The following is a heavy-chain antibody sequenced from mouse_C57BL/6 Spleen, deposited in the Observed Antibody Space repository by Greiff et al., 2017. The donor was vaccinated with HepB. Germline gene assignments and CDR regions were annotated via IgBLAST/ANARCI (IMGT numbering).Heavy chain of an antibody. J-gene: IGHJ2*01. CDR1: GFTFSDYG. CDR2: ISSGSSTI. CDR3: ARPGGYYFDY. V-gene: IGHV5-17*01. Sequence: EVQLQESGGGLVKPGGSLKLSCAASGFTFSDYGMHWVRQAPEKGLEWVAYISSGSSTIYYADTVKGRFTIARDNAKNTLFLQMTSLRSEDTAMYYCARPGGYYFDYWGQGTTLTVSS.